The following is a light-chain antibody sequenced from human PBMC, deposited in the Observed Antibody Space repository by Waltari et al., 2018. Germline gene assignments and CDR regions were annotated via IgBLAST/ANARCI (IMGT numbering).Light chain of an antibody. CDR3: QHYNSFSRT. J-gene: IGKJ1*01. CDR2: KAS. Sequence: DFQMTQSPATLSASVGDRVTITCRASQNIFSWLALYQQKPGKAPKLLIYKASHLESGVPSRFSGRGFGTEFTLTINSLQPDDFATYYCQHYNSFSRTFGQGTKVDIK. V-gene: IGKV1-5*03. CDR1: QNIFSW.